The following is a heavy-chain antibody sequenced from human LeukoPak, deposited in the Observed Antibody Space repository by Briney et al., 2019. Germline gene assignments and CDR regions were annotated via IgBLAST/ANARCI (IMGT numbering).Heavy chain of an antibody. D-gene: IGHD6-19*01. CDR1: GFTFSSYW. J-gene: IGHJ4*02. CDR2: IKEDGSEK. Sequence: TGGSLRLSCAASGFTFSSYWMSWVRQAPGKGLEWVANIKEDGSEKNYVDSVKGRFTISRDNAKNSLYLQMNSLRDEDTAVYYCARARGAGPGGHFDYWGQGTLVTVSS. V-gene: IGHV3-7*05. CDR3: ARARGAGPGGHFDY.